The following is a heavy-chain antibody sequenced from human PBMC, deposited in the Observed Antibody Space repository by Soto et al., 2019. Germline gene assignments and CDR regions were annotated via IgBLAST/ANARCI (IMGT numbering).Heavy chain of an antibody. CDR3: QSYVDIVATLVRDYYYGMDV. CDR1: GGSISSSSYY. Sequence: PSETLSLTCTVSGGSISSSSYYWGWIRQPPGKGREWIGSIYYSGSTYYNPSLKIRVTISVDTCKNQFSLKLNSVTAADTAVYYCQSYVDIVATLVRDYYYGMDVWGQGTTVTVSS. V-gene: IGHV4-39*01. CDR2: IYYSGST. J-gene: IGHJ6*02. D-gene: IGHD5-12*01.